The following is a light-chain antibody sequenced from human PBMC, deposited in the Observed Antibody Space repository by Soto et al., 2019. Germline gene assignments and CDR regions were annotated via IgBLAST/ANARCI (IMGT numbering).Light chain of an antibody. CDR2: AAS. J-gene: IGKJ4*01. Sequence: DIQMTQSPSSLSASVGDRVTITCRASQSISNYLNWYQQKPGKAPKLLIYAASSLQSGVPSRFRGSGSGTDFTLTISTLQPEDFATYYCQQSYCTWLTFGGGTKVEIK. CDR3: QQSYCTWLT. V-gene: IGKV1-39*01. CDR1: QSISNY.